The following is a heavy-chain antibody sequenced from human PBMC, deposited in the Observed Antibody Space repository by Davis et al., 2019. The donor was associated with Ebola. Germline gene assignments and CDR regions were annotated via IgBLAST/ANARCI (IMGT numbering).Heavy chain of an antibody. CDR3: ARRVVPAAPSYYYYYMDV. Sequence: LRLSCAVSGGSISSGGYSWSWIRQPPGKGLEWIGYIYHSGSTYYNPSLKSRVTISVDRSKNQFSLKLSSVTAADTAVYYCARRVVPAAPSYYYYYMDVWGKGTTVTVSS. V-gene: IGHV4-30-2*01. CDR1: GGSISSGGYS. D-gene: IGHD2-2*01. CDR2: IYHSGST. J-gene: IGHJ6*03.